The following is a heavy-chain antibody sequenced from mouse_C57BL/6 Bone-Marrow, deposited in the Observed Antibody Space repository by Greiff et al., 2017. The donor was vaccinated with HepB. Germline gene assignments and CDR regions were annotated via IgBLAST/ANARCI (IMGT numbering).Heavy chain of an antibody. CDR1: GYAFSSSW. J-gene: IGHJ4*01. CDR3: ARVYGSSCRGAMDY. D-gene: IGHD1-1*01. Sequence: QVHVKQSGPELVKPGASVKISCKASGYAFSSSWMNWVKQRPGKGLEWIGRIYPGDGDTNYNGKFKGKATLTADKSSSTAYMQLSSLTSEDSAVYFCARVYGSSCRGAMDYWGQGTSVTVSS. V-gene: IGHV1-82*01. CDR2: IYPGDGDT.